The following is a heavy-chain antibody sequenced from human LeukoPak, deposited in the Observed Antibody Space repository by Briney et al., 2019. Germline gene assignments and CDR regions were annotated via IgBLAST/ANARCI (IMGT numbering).Heavy chain of an antibody. D-gene: IGHD3-16*01. V-gene: IGHV3-74*01. CDR3: AKDNFGAFDY. CDR1: GLTFSSYW. CDR2: INSDGSRA. J-gene: IGHJ4*02. Sequence: GGSLRLSCAASGLTFSSYWMHWVRQAPGKGLVWLSCINSDGSRANYADSVKGRFTISRDNVRNTLFLQLNGLRVEDMAVYYCAKDNFGAFDYWGQGTLVTVSS.